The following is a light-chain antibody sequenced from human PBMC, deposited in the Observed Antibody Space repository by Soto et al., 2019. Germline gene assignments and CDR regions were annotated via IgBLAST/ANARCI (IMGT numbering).Light chain of an antibody. Sequence: QSVLTQPPSASGSPGQSVTISCTGTSSDIGDYDYVSWYQQHPGKAPKLIIYGVTNRPSGVSNRFSGSKSGNTASLTISGLQAEDDANYYCSSFRRSNTPHVLFGGGTKLTVL. CDR2: GVT. CDR1: SSDIGDYDY. V-gene: IGLV2-14*01. CDR3: SSFRRSNTPHVL. J-gene: IGLJ2*01.